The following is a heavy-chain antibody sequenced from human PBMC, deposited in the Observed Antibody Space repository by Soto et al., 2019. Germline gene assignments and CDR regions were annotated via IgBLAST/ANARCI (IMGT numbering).Heavy chain of an antibody. D-gene: IGHD2-8*02. CDR2: IWSDASNS. CDR3: ARNVKWYMDL. J-gene: IGHJ2*01. V-gene: IGHV3-33*01. Sequence: QEQLLQSGGGVVQPGTSLRLSCAASAFIFRDFGMHWVRQAPGQGLEWVAIIWSDASNSYYADSVKGRFTVSRDNSKNIVYLQMDSLRVEDTAIYYCARNVKWYMDLWGRGTLVTVSS. CDR1: AFIFRDFG.